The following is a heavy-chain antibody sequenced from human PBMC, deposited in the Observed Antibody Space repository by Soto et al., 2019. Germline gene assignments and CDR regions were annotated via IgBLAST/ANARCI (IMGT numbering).Heavy chain of an antibody. Sequence: SVKVSCKASGGTFSSYAISWVRQAPGQGLEWMGGIVPIFGTANYAQKFQGRVTITADESTSTAYMELSSLRSEDTAVYYCARGDFWSGYFRPDDAFDIWGQGTMVTVSS. CDR3: ARGDFWSGYFRPDDAFDI. CDR2: IVPIFGTA. V-gene: IGHV1-69*13. CDR1: GGTFSSYA. J-gene: IGHJ3*02. D-gene: IGHD3-3*01.